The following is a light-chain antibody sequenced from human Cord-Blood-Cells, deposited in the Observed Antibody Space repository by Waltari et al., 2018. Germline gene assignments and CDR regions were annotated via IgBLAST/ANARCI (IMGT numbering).Light chain of an antibody. CDR1: QSVSSSY. CDR2: GAS. Sequence: EIVLTQSPGTLSLSPGERATLSCRASQSVSSSYLAWYQKKPGQAPRLLIYGASSRATGIPDRFSGSGSGTDFTLTISRLEPEDFAVYYCQQDGSSPLTFGGGTKVEIK. J-gene: IGKJ4*01. V-gene: IGKV3-20*01. CDR3: QQDGSSPLT.